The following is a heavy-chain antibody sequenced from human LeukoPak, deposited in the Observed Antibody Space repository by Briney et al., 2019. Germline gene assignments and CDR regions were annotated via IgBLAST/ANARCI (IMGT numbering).Heavy chain of an antibody. Sequence: SETLSLTCAVYGGSFSGYYWSWIRQPPGKGLEWIGEINHSGSTNYNPSLKSRVTISVDTSKNQFSLKLSSVTAADTAVYYCAAQWLTGRVMTGWGQGTLVTVSS. CDR3: AAQWLTGRVMTG. CDR2: INHSGST. J-gene: IGHJ4*02. CDR1: GGSFSGYY. V-gene: IGHV4-34*01. D-gene: IGHD6-19*01.